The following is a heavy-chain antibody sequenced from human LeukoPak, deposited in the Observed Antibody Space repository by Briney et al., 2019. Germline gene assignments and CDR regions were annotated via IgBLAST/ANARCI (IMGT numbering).Heavy chain of an antibody. Sequence: GGSLRLSCAASGFTFSSYAMSWVRPAPGKGLEWVSAISGSGGSTYYADSVKGRFTISRDNSKNTLYLQMNSLRAEDTAVYYCAKPLSVAGTRSANFDYWGQGTLVTVSS. J-gene: IGHJ4*02. V-gene: IGHV3-23*01. CDR3: AKPLSVAGTRSANFDY. CDR1: GFTFSSYA. D-gene: IGHD6-19*01. CDR2: ISGSGGST.